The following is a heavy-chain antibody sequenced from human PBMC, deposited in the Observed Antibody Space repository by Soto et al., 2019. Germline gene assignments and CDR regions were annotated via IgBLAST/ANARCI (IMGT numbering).Heavy chain of an antibody. V-gene: IGHV3-21*01. J-gene: IGHJ5*02. Sequence: GGSLRLSCAASGFTFSSYSMNWVRQAPGKGLEWVSSISSSSSYIYYADSVKGRFTISRDNAKNSLYLQMNSLRAEDTAVYYCARDQLDLPGCFDPWGQGTLVTVSS. CDR2: ISSSSSYI. D-gene: IGHD2-2*03. CDR1: GFTFSSYS. CDR3: ARDQLDLPGCFDP.